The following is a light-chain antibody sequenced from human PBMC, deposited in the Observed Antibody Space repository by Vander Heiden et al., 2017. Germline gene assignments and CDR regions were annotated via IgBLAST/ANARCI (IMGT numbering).Light chain of an antibody. V-gene: IGKV1-27*01. CDR3: QKDNSALGIT. J-gene: IGKJ5*01. Sequence: DIQMTKSPSSLSASVGDRVTITCRASQGISNYLAWYQQKPGKGPKLLIYAASTLQSGVPSRFSGSGSGKDFTLTISSRQPEDVATYYCQKDNSALGITFGQGTRLEIK. CDR2: AAS. CDR1: QGISNY.